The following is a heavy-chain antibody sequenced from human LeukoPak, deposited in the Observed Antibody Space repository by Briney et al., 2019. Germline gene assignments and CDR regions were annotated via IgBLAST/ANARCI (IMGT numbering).Heavy chain of an antibody. V-gene: IGHV4-39*07. J-gene: IGHJ4*02. CDR2: IYYSGST. D-gene: IGHD3-22*01. Sequence: PSETLSLTCTVSGGSISSSSYYWGWIRQPPGKGLEWIGSIYYSGSTYYNPSLKSRVTISVDTSKNQFSLKLSSVTAADTAVYYCARGAYSSGYYSLFDYWGQGTLVTVSS. CDR1: GGSISSSSYY. CDR3: ARGAYSSGYYSLFDY.